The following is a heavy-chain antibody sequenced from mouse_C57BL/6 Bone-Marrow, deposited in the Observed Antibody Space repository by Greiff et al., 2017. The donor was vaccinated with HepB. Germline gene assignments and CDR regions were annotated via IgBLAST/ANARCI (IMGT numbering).Heavy chain of an antibody. Sequence: QVQLQQPGAELVRPGTSVKLSCKASGYTFTSYWMHWVKQRPGQGLEWIGVIDPSDSYTNYNQKFKGKATLTVDTSSSTAYMQLSSLTSEDSAVYYCGGGKDDFDYWGQGTTLTVSS. J-gene: IGHJ2*01. CDR1: GYTFTSYW. CDR3: GGGKDDFDY. V-gene: IGHV1-59*01. CDR2: IDPSDSYT.